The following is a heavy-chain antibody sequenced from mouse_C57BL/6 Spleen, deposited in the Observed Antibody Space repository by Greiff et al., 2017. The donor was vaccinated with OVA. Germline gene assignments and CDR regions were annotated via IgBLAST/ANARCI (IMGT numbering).Heavy chain of an antibody. J-gene: IGHJ4*01. CDR3: AREGPLYYAMDY. CDR1: GFTFSDYY. Sequence: EVQVVESEGGLVQPGSSMKLSCTASGFTFSDYYMAWVRQVPEKGLEWVANINYDGSSTYYLDSLKSRFIISRDNAKNILYLQMSSLKSEDTATYYCAREGPLYYAMDYWGQGTSVTVSS. CDR2: INYDGSST. V-gene: IGHV5-16*01.